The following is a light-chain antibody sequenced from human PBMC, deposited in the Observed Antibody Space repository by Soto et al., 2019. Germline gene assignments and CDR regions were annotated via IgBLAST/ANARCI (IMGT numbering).Light chain of an antibody. CDR2: DAS. CDR3: QQRSNWPPWT. V-gene: IGKV3-11*01. Sequence: EIVLTQSPATLSLSPGERATLSCRASQSVSSYLAWYQQKPGQAPRLLIYDASNRATGIPDRFSGSGSGTDFTLTISSLELEDFAVYYCQQRSNWPPWTFGQGTKVEIK. J-gene: IGKJ1*01. CDR1: QSVSSY.